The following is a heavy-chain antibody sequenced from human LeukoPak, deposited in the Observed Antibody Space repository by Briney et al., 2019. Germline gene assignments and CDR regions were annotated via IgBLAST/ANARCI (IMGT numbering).Heavy chain of an antibody. J-gene: IGHJ4*02. Sequence: GGSLRLSCAASGFTFSSYEMNWVRQAPGKGLEWVSYISSSGSTIYYADSVKGRFTISRDNAKNSLYLQMNSLRAEDTAVYYCARDRNPYYNWNDRYYFDYWGQGTLVTVSS. CDR3: ARDRNPYYNWNDRYYFDY. CDR2: ISSSGSTI. CDR1: GFTFSSYE. V-gene: IGHV3-48*03. D-gene: IGHD1-20*01.